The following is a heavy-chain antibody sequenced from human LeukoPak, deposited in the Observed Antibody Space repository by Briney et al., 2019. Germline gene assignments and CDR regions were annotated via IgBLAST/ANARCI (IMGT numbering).Heavy chain of an antibody. J-gene: IGHJ3*02. D-gene: IGHD6-6*01. Sequence: PGRSLRLSCAASGFTFDDYAMHSVRQAPGKGLEWVSGISWNSGSIGYADSVKGRFTSSRDNANNSLYLQMNSLRAEDMALYYCAKDIAARFDAFDIWGQGTMVTVSS. CDR2: ISWNSGSI. V-gene: IGHV3-9*03. CDR3: AKDIAARFDAFDI. CDR1: GFTFDDYA.